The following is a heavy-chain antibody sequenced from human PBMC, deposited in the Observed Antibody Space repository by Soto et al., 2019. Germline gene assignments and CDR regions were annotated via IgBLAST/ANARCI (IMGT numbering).Heavy chain of an antibody. CDR1: GFSLSTSGVG. CDR3: AHRPKDAPHFDY. D-gene: IGHD2-15*01. J-gene: IGHJ4*02. Sequence: QITLKESGPTLVKPTQTLTLTCTFSGFSLSTSGVGVGWIRQPPGKALEWLALIYWDDDKRYSPSLKSRLTIXKAXSKTQVVLTMTNMDPVDTATYYCAHRPKDAPHFDYWGQGTLVTVSS. V-gene: IGHV2-5*02. CDR2: IYWDDDK.